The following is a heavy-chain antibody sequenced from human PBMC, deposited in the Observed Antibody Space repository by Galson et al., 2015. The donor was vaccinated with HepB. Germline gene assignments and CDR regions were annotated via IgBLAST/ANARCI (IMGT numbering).Heavy chain of an antibody. CDR3: ARLRGSGDYFDY. J-gene: IGHJ4*02. V-gene: IGHV3-21*01. CDR1: GFTFGSYS. Sequence: SLRLSCAASGFTFGSYSMNWVREAPGKGLEWVSSISSSSSYIYYADSVKGRFTISRDNAKNSLYLQMNSLRAEDTAVYYCARLRGSGDYFDYWGQGTLVTVSS. D-gene: IGHD3-10*01. CDR2: ISSSSSYI.